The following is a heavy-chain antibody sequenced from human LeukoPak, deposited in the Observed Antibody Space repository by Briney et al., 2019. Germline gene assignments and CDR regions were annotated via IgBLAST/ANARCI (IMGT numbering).Heavy chain of an antibody. CDR3: ARVSDYGDGSDY. D-gene: IGHD4-17*01. CDR1: GFTFSSYS. V-gene: IGHV3-21*01. Sequence: GGSLRLSCAASGFTFSSYSMNWVRQAPGKGLEWVSSISSSSSYIYYADSVRGRFTISRDNAKNPLYLQMNSLRAEDTAVYYCARVSDYGDGSDYWGQGTLVTVSS. J-gene: IGHJ4*02. CDR2: ISSSSSYI.